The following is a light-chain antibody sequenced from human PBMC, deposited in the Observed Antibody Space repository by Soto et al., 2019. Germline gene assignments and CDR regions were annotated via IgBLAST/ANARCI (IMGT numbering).Light chain of an antibody. CDR1: GSDVGGYDY. V-gene: IGLV2-14*01. J-gene: IGLJ1*01. CDR2: EVT. Sequence: ALTQPASVSGSPGQSITISCTGTGSDVGGYDYVSWYQHHPGKAPKVMIYEVTNRPSGVSNRFSGSKSGNTASLTISGLLAEDEADYYCSSYTSSSTDVFGTGTKVTVL. CDR3: SSYTSSSTDV.